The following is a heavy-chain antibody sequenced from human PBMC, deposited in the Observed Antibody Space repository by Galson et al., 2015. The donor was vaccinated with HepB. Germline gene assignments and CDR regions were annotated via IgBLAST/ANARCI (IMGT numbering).Heavy chain of an antibody. CDR1: GGTFSSYT. D-gene: IGHD6-19*01. V-gene: IGHV1-69*04. Sequence: SVKVSCKASGGTFSSYTISWVRQAPGQGLEWMGRIIPILGIANYAQKFQGRVTITADKSTSTAYMEMNSLRAEDTAVYYCARDSNSGWYLSSSFDYWGQGTLVTVSS. CDR2: IIPILGIA. CDR3: ARDSNSGWYLSSSFDY. J-gene: IGHJ4*02.